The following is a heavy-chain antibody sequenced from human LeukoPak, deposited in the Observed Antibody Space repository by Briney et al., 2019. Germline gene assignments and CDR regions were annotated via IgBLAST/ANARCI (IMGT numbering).Heavy chain of an antibody. Sequence: SETLSLTCTVSGASISRNYWSWIRQPPGKGLEWIGYINYIGSSHYNPSLKSRVTISVDTSKSQFSLKVSSVTAADTAVYYCASGSSDYYYYYYMDVWGKGTTVTVSS. CDR3: ASGSSDYYYYYYMDV. V-gene: IGHV4-59*08. D-gene: IGHD2-2*01. CDR1: GASISRNY. CDR2: INYIGSS. J-gene: IGHJ6*03.